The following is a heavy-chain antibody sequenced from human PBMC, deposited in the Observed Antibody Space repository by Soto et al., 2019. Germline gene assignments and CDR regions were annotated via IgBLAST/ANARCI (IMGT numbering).Heavy chain of an antibody. Sequence: QVQLVESGGGVVQPGRSLRLSCAASGFTFSSYGMHWVRQAPGKGLEWVTVISYDGNVAYYADSVKGRFTISRDNSKNTLYLQMNSLRTADTAMYYCAKEGPITNWYFDYWGQGTLLTVSS. J-gene: IGHJ4*02. CDR1: GFTFSSYG. CDR3: AKEGPITNWYFDY. D-gene: IGHD1-1*01. V-gene: IGHV3-30*18. CDR2: ISYDGNVA.